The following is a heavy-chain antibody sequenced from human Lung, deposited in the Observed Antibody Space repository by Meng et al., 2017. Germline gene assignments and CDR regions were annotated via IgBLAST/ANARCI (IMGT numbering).Heavy chain of an antibody. Sequence: VNLQQVGAGLLKPSETLSLTCVVSGGSFSDYYWSWIRQPPGKGLEWIGEINHSGSTNYNPSLESRATISVDTSQNNLSLKLSSVTAADSAVYYCARGPTTMAHDFDYWGQGTLVTVSS. V-gene: IGHV4-34*02. CDR2: INHSGST. J-gene: IGHJ4*02. D-gene: IGHD4-11*01. CDR1: GGSFSDYY. CDR3: ARGPTTMAHDFDY.